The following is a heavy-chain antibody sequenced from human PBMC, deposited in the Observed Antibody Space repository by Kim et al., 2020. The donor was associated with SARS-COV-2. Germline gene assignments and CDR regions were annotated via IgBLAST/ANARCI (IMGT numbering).Heavy chain of an antibody. D-gene: IGHD3-22*01. V-gene: IGHV4-39*01. CDR3: ARQMGITMIVVVISTHFDY. J-gene: IGHJ4*02. Sequence: KMRVTISVDTSKNQFSLKRSSVTAADTAVYYCARQMGITMIVVVISTHFDYWGQGTLVTVSS.